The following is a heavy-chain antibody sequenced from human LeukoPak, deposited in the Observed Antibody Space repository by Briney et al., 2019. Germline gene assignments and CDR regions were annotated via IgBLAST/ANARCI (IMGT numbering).Heavy chain of an antibody. V-gene: IGHV1-69*10. CDR2: ISAYNGNT. CDR1: GGTFSSYA. Sequence: ASVKVSCKASGGTFSSYAISWVRQAPGQGLEWMGWISAYNGNTNYAQKFQGRVTITADKSTNTAYMELSSLRSEDTAVYYCARDLGYYDSSGYPYSTFDYWGQGTLVTVSS. D-gene: IGHD3-22*01. CDR3: ARDLGYYDSSGYPYSTFDY. J-gene: IGHJ4*02.